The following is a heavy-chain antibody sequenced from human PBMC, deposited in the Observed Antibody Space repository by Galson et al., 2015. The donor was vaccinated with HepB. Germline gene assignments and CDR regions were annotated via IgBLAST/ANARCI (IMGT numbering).Heavy chain of an antibody. J-gene: IGHJ6*02. CDR1: GFTFSSYA. Sequence: SLRLSCAASGFTFSSYAMSWVRQAPGKGLEWVSAISSSSSYIYYADSVKGRFTISRDNAKNSLYLQMNSLRAEDTAVYYCARELVRGVYYGMDVWGQGTTVTVSS. CDR3: ARELVRGVYYGMDV. CDR2: ISSSSSYI. D-gene: IGHD3-10*01. V-gene: IGHV3-21*01.